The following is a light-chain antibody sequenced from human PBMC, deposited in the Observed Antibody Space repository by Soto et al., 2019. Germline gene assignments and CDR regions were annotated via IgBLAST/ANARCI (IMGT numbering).Light chain of an antibody. V-gene: IGKV3-11*01. J-gene: IGKJ2*01. CDR2: DTS. CDR1: QSVTTF. CDR3: QQRDRWPPVYT. Sequence: EIVLTQSPATLSLSPGDRATLSCRASQSVTTFLAWYQQRPGQSPRLLIYDTSNRATGIPARFTGSGSVTNFALTISGLEPEDFAVYYCQQRDRWPPVYTFGKGTKVESK.